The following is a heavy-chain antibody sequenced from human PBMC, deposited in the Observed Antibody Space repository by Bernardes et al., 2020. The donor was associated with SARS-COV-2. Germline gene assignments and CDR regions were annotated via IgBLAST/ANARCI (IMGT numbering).Heavy chain of an antibody. CDR1: GDSFSSNSAA. V-gene: IGHV6-1*01. D-gene: IGHD6-19*01. J-gene: IGHJ6*02. CDR3: ARVAEAVAGTGYYYYCGMDV. Sequence: SQTLSLTCAISGDSFSSNSAAWNLLRQSPSRGLAWLGRTYYRSKWYNDYAVSVKSRITINPDTSKNQFSLQLNSVTPEDTAVYYCARVAEAVAGTGYYYYCGMDVWGQGTTVTVSS. CDR2: TYYRSKWYN.